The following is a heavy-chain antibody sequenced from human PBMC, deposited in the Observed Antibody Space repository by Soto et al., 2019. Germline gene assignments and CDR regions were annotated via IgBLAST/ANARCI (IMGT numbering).Heavy chain of an antibody. D-gene: IGHD3-16*01. Sequence: QITLKESGPTLVEPTQTLTLTCTYSGFSLRTTGVGVGWIRQPPGKALEWLGIIYWNDDKRYSPYLKTRFTLTSDISKSQVVLTMTNMDPVDTATYYCAHTWGLPFDYWGQGTLVIVSS. V-gene: IGHV2-5*01. J-gene: IGHJ4*02. CDR1: GFSLRTTGVG. CDR3: AHTWGLPFDY. CDR2: IYWNDDK.